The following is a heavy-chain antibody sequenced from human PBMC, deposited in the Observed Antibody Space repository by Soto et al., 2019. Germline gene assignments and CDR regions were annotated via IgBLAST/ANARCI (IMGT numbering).Heavy chain of an antibody. CDR3: ARGGSSARNWFDP. V-gene: IGHV3-21*01. CDR1: GFTFSSYS. J-gene: IGHJ5*02. D-gene: IGHD6-6*01. Sequence: EVQLVESGGGLVKPGGSLRLSCAASGFTFSSYSMNWVRQAPGKGLEWVSSISSSSSYIYYADSVKGRFTISRDNAKNPLYLQMNSLRAEDTAVYYCARGGSSARNWFDPWGQGTLVTVSS. CDR2: ISSSSSYI.